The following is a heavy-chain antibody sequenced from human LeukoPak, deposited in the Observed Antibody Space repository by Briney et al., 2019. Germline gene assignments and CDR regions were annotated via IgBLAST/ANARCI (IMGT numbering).Heavy chain of an antibody. V-gene: IGHV1-2*02. J-gene: IGHJ5*02. CDR2: INPNSGGT. Sequence: ASVKVSCKASGYTFTGYYMHWVRQAPGQGLEWMGWINPNSGGTNYAQKFQGRVTMTRDTSISTAYMELSRLRSDDTAVYYCARDTISSSWYSSGFDPWGQGTLLTVSS. CDR1: GYTFTGYY. D-gene: IGHD6-13*01. CDR3: ARDTISSSWYSSGFDP.